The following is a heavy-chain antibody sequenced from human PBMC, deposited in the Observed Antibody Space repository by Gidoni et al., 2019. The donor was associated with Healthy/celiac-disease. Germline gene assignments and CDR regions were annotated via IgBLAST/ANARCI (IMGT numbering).Heavy chain of an antibody. CDR1: GFSFRSYG. CDR2: VWYDGSNK. CDR3: ARGQIEAAGTWGFDY. D-gene: IGHD6-13*01. J-gene: IGHJ4*02. Sequence: QVQLVESGGGVVQPGRSLRLSCAASGFSFRSYGMHWVSQAPGKGLEWVAVVWYDGSNKYYAESVKGRFTIARDNSKNTLYLQMNSLRAEKTAVYYCARGQIEAAGTWGFDYWGQGTLVTVSS. V-gene: IGHV3-33*01.